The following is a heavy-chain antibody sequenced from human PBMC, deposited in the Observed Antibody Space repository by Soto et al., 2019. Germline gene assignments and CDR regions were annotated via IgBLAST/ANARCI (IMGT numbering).Heavy chain of an antibody. D-gene: IGHD6-13*01. CDR2: IYYSGST. Sequence: SETLSLTCTVSGGSISSSSYYWGWIRQPPGKGLEWIGSIYYSGSTYYNPSLKSRVTISVDTSKNQFSLKLSSVTAADTAVYYCARTSSSWYYYYYGMDVWGQGTTVTVSS. V-gene: IGHV4-39*07. CDR3: ARTSSSWYYYYYGMDV. CDR1: GGSISSSSYY. J-gene: IGHJ6*02.